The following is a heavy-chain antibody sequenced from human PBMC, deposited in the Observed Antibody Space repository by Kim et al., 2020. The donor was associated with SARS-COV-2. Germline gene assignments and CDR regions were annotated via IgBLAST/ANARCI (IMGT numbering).Heavy chain of an antibody. D-gene: IGHD6-19*01. V-gene: IGHV3-23*05. J-gene: IGHJ4*02. CDR3: AKDHPSSGWPTFDS. CDR2: VNNNNNP. CDR1: GFTFSRRA. Sequence: GGSLRLSCAASGFTFSRRAMSWVRQVPGKCLEWIASVNNNNNPYYADSVKGRFTVSRDITKDTLYLQMNSLRADDTALYYCAKDHPSSGWPTFDSWGQGTLVAVSS.